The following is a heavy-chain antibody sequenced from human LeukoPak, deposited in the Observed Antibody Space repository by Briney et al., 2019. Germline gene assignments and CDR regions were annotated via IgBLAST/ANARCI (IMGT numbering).Heavy chain of an antibody. J-gene: IGHJ4*02. Sequence: SVKVSCKASGGTFSSYAISWVRQAPGQGLEWMGGIIPIFGTANYAQKFQGRVTITADESTSTAYMELSSLRSEDTAVYYCAREADTDTESNYFDYWGQGTLVTVSS. V-gene: IGHV1-69*13. D-gene: IGHD6-6*01. CDR1: GGTFSSYA. CDR3: AREADTDTESNYFDY. CDR2: IIPIFGTA.